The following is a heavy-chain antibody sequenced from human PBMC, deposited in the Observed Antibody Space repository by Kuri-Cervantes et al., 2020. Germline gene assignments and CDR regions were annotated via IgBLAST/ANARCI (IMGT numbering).Heavy chain of an antibody. CDR1: GFTFSSYG. Sequence: GESLKISCAASGFTFSSYGMHWVRQAPGKGLAWVAVISYDGSNKYYADSVKGRFTISRDNSKNTLYLQMNSLRAEDTAVYYCAKSSGDCYYYGMDVWGQGTTVTVSS. CDR2: ISYDGSNK. V-gene: IGHV3-30*18. CDR3: AKSSGDCYYYGMDV. D-gene: IGHD4-17*01. J-gene: IGHJ6*02.